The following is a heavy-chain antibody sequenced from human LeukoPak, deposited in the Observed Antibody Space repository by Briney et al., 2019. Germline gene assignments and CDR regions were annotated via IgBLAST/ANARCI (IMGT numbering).Heavy chain of an antibody. V-gene: IGHV1-2*02. CDR1: GYIFTGYY. D-gene: IGHD2-2*01. J-gene: IGHJ4*02. Sequence: ASVKVSCKASGYIFTGYYMHWVRQAPGQGLEWMGWINPNSGGTNYAQKFQGRVTMTRDTSISTAYMELSRLRSDDTAVYYCARARYCSSTSCYDYWGQGTLVTVSS. CDR2: INPNSGGT. CDR3: ARARYCSSTSCYDY.